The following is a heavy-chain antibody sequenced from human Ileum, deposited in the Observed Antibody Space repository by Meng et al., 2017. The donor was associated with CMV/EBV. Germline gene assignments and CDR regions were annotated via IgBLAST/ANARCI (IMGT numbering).Heavy chain of an antibody. CDR1: GGSLKSFY. J-gene: IGHJ2*01. D-gene: IGHD6-13*01. CDR2: IQDSGYT. Sequence: SETLSLTCTVSGGSLKSFYWSWIRQPPGEGLEWIGYIQDSGYTNYNPSLKSRVTISKDTSNTQFSLTLTSVTAADTAIYYCARDSRNSSNWYGGAIDLWGHGDLV. V-gene: IGHV4-59*01. CDR3: ARDSRNSSNWYGGAIDL.